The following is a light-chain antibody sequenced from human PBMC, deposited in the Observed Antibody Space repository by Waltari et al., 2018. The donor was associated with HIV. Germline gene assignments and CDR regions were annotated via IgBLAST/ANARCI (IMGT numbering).Light chain of an antibody. CDR3: QQYYSFPYT. Sequence: IQMTQSPPSLSASAGDRVTVTCRASQNVSTYLAWFQQRPGKAPNLLIFATSTLQSGVPSRFSGSGSGTDFTLTITSLQSEDFASYCCQQYYSFPYTFGQGTTLEMK. CDR2: ATS. J-gene: IGKJ2*01. CDR1: QNVSTY. V-gene: IGKV1-8*01.